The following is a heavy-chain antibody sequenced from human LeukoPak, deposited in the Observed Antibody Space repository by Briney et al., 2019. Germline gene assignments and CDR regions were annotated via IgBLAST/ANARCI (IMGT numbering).Heavy chain of an antibody. CDR1: GYTFTSYY. CDR2: VNPSGGST. J-gene: IGHJ4*02. D-gene: IGHD3-10*01. Sequence: ASVKISCKASGYTFTSYYMHWVRQSPGQGLEWMGVVNPSGGSTSYAQKFQGRVTMTRDTSTSTLYMELSSLRSEDTAVYYCARGGSGSHYKPFDYWGQGTLVTVSS. CDR3: ARGGSGSHYKPFDY. V-gene: IGHV1-46*01.